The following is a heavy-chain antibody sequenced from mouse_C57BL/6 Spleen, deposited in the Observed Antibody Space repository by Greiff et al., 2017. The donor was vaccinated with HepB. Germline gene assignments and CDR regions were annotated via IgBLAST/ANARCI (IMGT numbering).Heavy chain of an antibody. CDR1: GFSLTSYG. V-gene: IGHV2-2*01. CDR3: ARLYDGYWAWFAY. Sequence: VKLMESGPGLVQPSQRLSITCTVSGFSLTSYGVHWVRQSPGKGLEWLGVIWSGGSTDYNAAFISRLSISKDNSKSQVFFKMNSLQADDTAIYYCARLYDGYWAWFAYWGQGTLVTVSA. J-gene: IGHJ3*01. CDR2: IWSGGST. D-gene: IGHD2-3*01.